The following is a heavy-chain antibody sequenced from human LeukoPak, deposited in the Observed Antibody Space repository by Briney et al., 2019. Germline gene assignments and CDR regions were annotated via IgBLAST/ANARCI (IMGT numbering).Heavy chain of an antibody. J-gene: IGHJ6*02. Sequence: SETLSLTCAVYGGSFSGYYWSWIRQPPGKGLEWIGEINHSGSTNYNPSLKSRVTISVDTSKNQFSLKLSSVTAADTAVYYCASAPGYSSSFWRSHYYYYGMDVWGQGTTVTVSS. V-gene: IGHV4-34*01. CDR1: GGSFSGYY. D-gene: IGHD6-13*01. CDR2: INHSGST. CDR3: ASAPGYSSSFWRSHYYYYGMDV.